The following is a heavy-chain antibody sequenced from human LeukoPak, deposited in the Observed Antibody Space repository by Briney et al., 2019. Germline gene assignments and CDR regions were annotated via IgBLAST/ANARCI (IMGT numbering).Heavy chain of an antibody. Sequence: PSETLSLTCTVSGGSISSGSYYWTWIRQPAGKGLEWIGRMYTSGSTNYNPSLKSRVTISVDKSKNQFSLKLSSVTAADTAVYYCARAGVRTTVVTGSYWYFDLWGRGTLVTVSS. CDR3: ARAGVRTTVVTGSYWYFDL. D-gene: IGHD4-23*01. CDR2: MYTSGST. CDR1: GGSISSGSYY. J-gene: IGHJ2*01. V-gene: IGHV4-61*02.